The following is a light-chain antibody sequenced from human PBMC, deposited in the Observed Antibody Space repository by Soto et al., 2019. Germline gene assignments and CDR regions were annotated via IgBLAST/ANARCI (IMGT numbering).Light chain of an antibody. V-gene: IGLV1-44*01. CDR1: SSTIGSYT. Sequence: QSVLTQPPSASGTPGQRVTISCSGSSSTIGSYTVNWYQQLPGTAPKLLIYDNNRRPSGVPDRFSGSKSGTSASLAISGLQSEDEADYYCAAWDDSLNGPVFGGGTKVTVL. J-gene: IGLJ2*01. CDR2: DNN. CDR3: AAWDDSLNGPV.